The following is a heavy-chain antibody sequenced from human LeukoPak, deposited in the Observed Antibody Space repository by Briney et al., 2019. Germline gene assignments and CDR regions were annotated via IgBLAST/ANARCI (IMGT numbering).Heavy chain of an antibody. D-gene: IGHD2-15*01. CDR1: GFTFSSYA. V-gene: IGHV3-23*01. CDR3: AKGQWVVATYSDY. Sequence: GGSLRLSCAASGFTFSSYAMSWVRQAPGKGLEWVSGISGSGGTTYYADSVKGRFTISRDNSKNTLYLQMNSLRADDTAVYYCAKGQWVVATYSDYWGQGTLVTVSS. J-gene: IGHJ4*02. CDR2: ISGSGGTT.